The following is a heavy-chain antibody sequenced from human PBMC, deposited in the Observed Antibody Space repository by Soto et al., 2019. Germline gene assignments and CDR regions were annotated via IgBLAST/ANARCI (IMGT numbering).Heavy chain of an antibody. CDR3: ARGPSDSSGYYYVGVSSYFDY. CDR2: ISSSGSTI. V-gene: IGHV3-48*03. Sequence: PGGSLSLSCAASGFTFSSYEMNWVRQAPGKGLEWVSYISSSGSTIYYADSVKGRFTISRDNAKNSLYLQMNSLRAEDTAVYYCARGPSDSSGYYYVGVSSYFDYGGQETLVTFS. J-gene: IGHJ4*02. CDR1: GFTFSSYE. D-gene: IGHD3-22*01.